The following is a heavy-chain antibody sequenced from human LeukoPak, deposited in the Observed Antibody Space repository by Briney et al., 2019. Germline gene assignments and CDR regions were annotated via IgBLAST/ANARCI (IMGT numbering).Heavy chain of an antibody. V-gene: IGHV3-33*01. CDR2: IWYDGSNI. D-gene: IGHD5-24*01. Sequence: GGSLRLSCTASGFTFSSYDMHWVRQAPGKGLEWVAVIWYDGSNINYGDSVKGRFAISRDNSRNTLYLQMNSLRAEDTALYYCAREPTTLNGYSVSRRHHYFDHWGQGALVIVSS. J-gene: IGHJ4*02. CDR1: GFTFSSYD. CDR3: AREPTTLNGYSVSRRHHYFDH.